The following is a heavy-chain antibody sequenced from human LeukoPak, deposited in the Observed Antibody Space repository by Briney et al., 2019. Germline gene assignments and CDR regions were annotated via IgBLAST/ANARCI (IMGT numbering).Heavy chain of an antibody. Sequence: PGGSLRLSCAASGFTVSSNYMGWVRQAPGKGLEYVSVIYSGGNTYYAGSVKGRFTISRDNSKNTVYLQMNSLRDEDTALYYCAREYASLGFDIWGQGTMVTVSS. V-gene: IGHV3-53*01. J-gene: IGHJ3*02. CDR3: AREYASLGFDI. CDR2: IYSGGNT. D-gene: IGHD7-27*01. CDR1: GFTVSSNY.